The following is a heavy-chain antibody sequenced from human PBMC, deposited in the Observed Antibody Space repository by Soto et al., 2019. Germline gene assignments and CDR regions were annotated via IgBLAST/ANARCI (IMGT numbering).Heavy chain of an antibody. CDR2: IIPIFGTA. CDR1: GGTFSSYA. V-gene: IGHV1-69*13. J-gene: IGHJ4*02. Sequence: EASVKVSCKASGGTFSSYAISGVRQAPGQGLEWMGGIIPIFGTANYAQKFQGRVTITADESTSTAYMELSSLRSEDTAVYYCARGTKWILDYWGQGTLVTVSS. D-gene: IGHD5-12*01. CDR3: ARGTKWILDY.